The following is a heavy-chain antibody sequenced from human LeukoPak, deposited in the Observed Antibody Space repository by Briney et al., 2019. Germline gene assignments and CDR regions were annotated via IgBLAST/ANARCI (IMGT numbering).Heavy chain of an antibody. D-gene: IGHD3-3*01. CDR2: ISVSGDAT. CDR1: GFTLSRNA. J-gene: IGHJ4*02. CDR3: ATYYDFWSGYYDEPYY. V-gene: IGHV3-23*01. Sequence: GGSLRLSCAVSGFTLSRNAMTWVRQAPGKGLQWISSISVSGDATDYADSVKGRFTIYRDISKNTLYLQMNSLRVDDTAVYYCATYYDFWSGYYDEPYYWGQGTLVTVSS.